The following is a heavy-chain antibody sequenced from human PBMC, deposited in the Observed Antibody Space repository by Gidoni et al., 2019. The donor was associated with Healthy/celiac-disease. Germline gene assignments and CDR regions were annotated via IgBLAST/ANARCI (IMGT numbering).Heavy chain of an antibody. CDR2: ISGSGGST. Sequence: EVQLLESGGGLVQPGGSLRLSCAASGFTFSSYAMSWVRQAPGKGLEWVSAISGSGGSTYYADSVKGRFTISRDNSKNTLYLQMNSLRAEDTAVYYCAKDVGIAVAGTWSCDYWGQGTLVTVSS. CDR3: AKDVGIAVAGTWSCDY. D-gene: IGHD6-19*01. V-gene: IGHV3-23*01. J-gene: IGHJ4*02. CDR1: GFTFSSYA.